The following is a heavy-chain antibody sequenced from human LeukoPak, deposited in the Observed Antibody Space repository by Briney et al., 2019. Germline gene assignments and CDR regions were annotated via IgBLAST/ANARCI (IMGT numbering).Heavy chain of an antibody. CDR2: ISGSGGST. J-gene: IGHJ4*02. Sequence: GGSLRLSCAASGFTFSSYAMSWVRQAPGKGLEGVSAISGSGGSTYYADSVKGRFTISRDNSKNTLYLQMNSLRAEDTAVYYCAKGPNSSGPRRDYFDYWGQGTLVTVSS. V-gene: IGHV3-23*01. CDR1: GFTFSSYA. D-gene: IGHD6-19*01. CDR3: AKGPNSSGPRRDYFDY.